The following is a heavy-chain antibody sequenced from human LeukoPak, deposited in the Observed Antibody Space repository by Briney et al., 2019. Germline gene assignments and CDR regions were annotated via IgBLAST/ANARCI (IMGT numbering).Heavy chain of an antibody. V-gene: IGHV3-48*04. CDR2: ISSSGSTI. J-gene: IGHJ6*03. CDR1: GFTFSTYS. D-gene: IGHD3-9*01. Sequence: GGSLRLSCAASGFTFSTYSMNWVRQAPGEGQEWVSYISSSGSTIYYAASVRGRFSISRDNAKNSLYLQMNSLRAEDTAVYYCARVRGVRRLPGILIGRFSDYYYMDVWGKGTKVTISS. CDR3: ARVRGVRRLPGILIGRFSDYYYMDV.